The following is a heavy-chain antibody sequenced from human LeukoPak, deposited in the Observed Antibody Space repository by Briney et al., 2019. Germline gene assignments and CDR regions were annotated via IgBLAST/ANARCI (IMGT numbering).Heavy chain of an antibody. CDR1: GFTFSNYE. J-gene: IGHJ4*02. D-gene: IGHD6-19*01. Sequence: AESLRLSCAASGFTFSNYEMKWVRQAPGEGREWVSYIGSSGTLMYYADSVKGRFTISRDNAKNSLYLQMNSLRAEDTAVYYCARGWAGNYWGQGTLVTVSS. V-gene: IGHV3-48*03. CDR3: ARGWAGNY. CDR2: IGSSGTLM.